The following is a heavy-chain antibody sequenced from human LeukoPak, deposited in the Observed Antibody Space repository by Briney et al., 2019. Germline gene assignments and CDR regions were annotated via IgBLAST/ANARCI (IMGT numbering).Heavy chain of an antibody. J-gene: IGHJ6*03. D-gene: IGHD1-7*01. V-gene: IGHV1-2*02. Sequence: ASVKVPCKASGYTFTGYYMRWVRQAPGQGLEWMGWINPNSGGTNYAQEFQGRVTMTRDTSISTAYMELGRLRFDDTAVYYCASVSELRHYYYYYSMDVWGKGTTVTVSS. CDR2: INPNSGGT. CDR1: GYTFTGYY. CDR3: ASVSELRHYYYYYSMDV.